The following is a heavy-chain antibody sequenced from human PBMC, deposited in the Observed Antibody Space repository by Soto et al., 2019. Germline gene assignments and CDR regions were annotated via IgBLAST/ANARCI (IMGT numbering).Heavy chain of an antibody. CDR1: GFAFSSYA. V-gene: IGHV3-23*01. D-gene: IGHD5-18*01. CDR3: AKDQRGRSYGPDDFDY. CDR2: ISGSGGST. J-gene: IGHJ4*02. Sequence: GGSLRLSCAASGFAFSSYAMSWVRQAPGRGLEWVSAISGSGGSTYYADSVKGRFTISRDNSKNTLYLQMNSLRAEDTAVYYCAKDQRGRSYGPDDFDYWGQGTLVTVSS.